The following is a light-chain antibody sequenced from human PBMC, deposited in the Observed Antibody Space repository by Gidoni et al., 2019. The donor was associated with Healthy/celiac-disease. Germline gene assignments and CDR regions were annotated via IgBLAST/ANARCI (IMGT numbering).Light chain of an antibody. Sequence: DLQMTQSPSTLSASVGDRVTITCRASQSSSSWLAWYQQKPGKAPKLLNYKASSLESGVPSRFSGSGSGTEFTLTISRLQPDDFATYYCQQYNSYWTFGQXTKVEIK. CDR1: QSSSSW. CDR3: QQYNSYWT. J-gene: IGKJ1*01. CDR2: KAS. V-gene: IGKV1-5*03.